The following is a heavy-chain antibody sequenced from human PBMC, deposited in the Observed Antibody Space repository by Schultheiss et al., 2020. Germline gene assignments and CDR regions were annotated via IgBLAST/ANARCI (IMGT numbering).Heavy chain of an antibody. CDR1: GYTFTSYY. CDR3: TRDRGYDILTGYFRDDDGAGFDP. V-gene: IGHV1-46*03. Sequence: ALVKVSCKASGYTFTSYYMHWVRQAPGQGLEWMGIINPSGGSTSYAQKFQGRVTMTRDTSTSTAYMELSSLRSEDTAVYYCTRDRGYDILTGYFRDDDGAGFDPWGQGTLVTVSS. CDR2: INPSGGST. D-gene: IGHD3-9*01. J-gene: IGHJ5*02.